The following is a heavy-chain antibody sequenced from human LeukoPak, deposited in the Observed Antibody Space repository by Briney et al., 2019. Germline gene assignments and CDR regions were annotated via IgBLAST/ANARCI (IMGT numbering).Heavy chain of an antibody. V-gene: IGHV4-38-2*02. CDR1: GYSISSGYY. CDR2: IYHSGST. J-gene: IGHJ4*02. CDR3: AREAPGIAVDY. D-gene: IGHD6-19*01. Sequence: SETLSLTCTVSGYSISSGYYWGWIRQPQGKGLEWIGSIYHSGSTYYNPSLKSRVTITVDTSKNQFSLKLSSVTAADTAVYYCAREAPGIAVDYWGQGTLVTVSS.